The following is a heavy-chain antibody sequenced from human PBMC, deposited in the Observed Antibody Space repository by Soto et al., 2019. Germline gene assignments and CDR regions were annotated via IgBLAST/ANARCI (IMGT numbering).Heavy chain of an antibody. Sequence: QVHLVQSGAEVKKPGASVKVSCKGSGYAFTTYGITWVRQAPGQGLEWMGWISAHNGNTNYAQKLQGRVTVTRDTSTSAAYMELRSLSSDDTAGYYCARGRYGDYWGQGALVTVSS. CDR2: ISAHNGNT. V-gene: IGHV1-18*01. CDR1: GYAFTTYG. J-gene: IGHJ4*02. CDR3: ARGRYGDY. D-gene: IGHD1-1*01.